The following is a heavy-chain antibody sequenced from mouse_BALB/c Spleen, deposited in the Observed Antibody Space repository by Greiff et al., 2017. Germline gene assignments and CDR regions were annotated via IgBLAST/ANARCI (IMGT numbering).Heavy chain of an antibody. V-gene: IGHV3-6*02. Sequence: ESGPGLVKPSQSLSLTCSVTGYSITSGYYWNWIRQFPGNKLEWMGYISYDGSNNYNPSLKNRISITRDTSKNQFFLKLNSVTTEDTATYYCAREVGDYSFAYWGQGTLVTVSA. J-gene: IGHJ3*01. CDR1: GYSITSGYY. CDR3: AREVGDYSFAY. CDR2: ISYDGSN. D-gene: IGHD1-1*01.